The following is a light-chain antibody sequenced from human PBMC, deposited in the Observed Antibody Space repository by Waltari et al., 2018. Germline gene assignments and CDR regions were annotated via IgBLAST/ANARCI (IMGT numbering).Light chain of an antibody. V-gene: IGKV1-16*01. J-gene: IGKJ4*01. Sequence: DIQMTQTPSSVSASVGDRITITCRASQDIKNFLAWYQQKPGKAPKLLISYVSSLQSGVPSRFSGSGSGTDFTLTIGCLQSEDFVSYYCQQYYTNPLTFGGGTKVEI. CDR1: QDIKNF. CDR3: QQYYTNPLT. CDR2: YVS.